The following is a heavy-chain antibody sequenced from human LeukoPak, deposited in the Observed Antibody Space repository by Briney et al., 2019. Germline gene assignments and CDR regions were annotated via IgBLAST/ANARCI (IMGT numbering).Heavy chain of an antibody. CDR2: IYYSGST. Sequence: SETLSLTCAVYGGSFSSYYWSWIRQPPGKGLEWIGYIYYSGSTNYNPSLKSRVTISVDTSKNQFSLKLSSVTAADTAVYYCARDRFYYDSSAPYGMDVWGQGTTVTVSS. CDR3: ARDRFYYDSSAPYGMDV. D-gene: IGHD3-22*01. CDR1: GGSFSSYY. V-gene: IGHV4-59*01. J-gene: IGHJ6*02.